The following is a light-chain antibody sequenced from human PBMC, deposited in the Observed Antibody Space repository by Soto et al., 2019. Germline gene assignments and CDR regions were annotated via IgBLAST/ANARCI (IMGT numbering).Light chain of an antibody. CDR2: RKN. V-gene: IGLV1-47*01. J-gene: IGLJ1*01. Sequence: QSVLTQPPSASGTPGQRVTVSCSGSSSNIGSNSVYWYQQLPGTAPKLLIYRKNQRPSGVPDRFSGSKSGTSASLAISGLRSEDEAEYYCAVWDDSLSGRVFGTGTKVTVL. CDR1: SSNIGSNS. CDR3: AVWDDSLSGRV.